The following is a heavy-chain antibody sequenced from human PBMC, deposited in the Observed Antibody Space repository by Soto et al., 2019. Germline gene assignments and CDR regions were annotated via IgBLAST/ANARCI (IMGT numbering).Heavy chain of an antibody. CDR1: GFTFGASA. J-gene: IGHJ1*01. CDR2: IGSKGETYAT. V-gene: IGHV3-73*02. Sequence: EVQLVESGGDLVQPGGSLKLSCAASGFTFGASALQWVRQAAGKGLEWLGRIGSKGETYATTYAASVKGWFTISRDDSKKTAYLQINSLDGEYIHVSYRPRDDSDWLFNWGRGSLVTVSS. CDR3: PRDDSDWLFN. D-gene: IGHD3-9*01.